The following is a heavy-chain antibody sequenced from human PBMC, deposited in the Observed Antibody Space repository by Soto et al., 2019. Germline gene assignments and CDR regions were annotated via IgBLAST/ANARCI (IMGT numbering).Heavy chain of an antibody. V-gene: IGHV3-48*01. Sequence: GGSLRLSCAASGFTFSSYSMNWVRQAPGKGLEWVSYISSSSTIYYADSVKGRFTISRDNAKNSLYLQMNSLRAEDTAVYYCAREGYPALVVYATGDWFDPWGQGTLVTVSS. CDR3: AREGYPALVVYATGDWFDP. CDR1: GFTFSSYS. J-gene: IGHJ5*02. D-gene: IGHD2-8*01. CDR2: ISSSSTI.